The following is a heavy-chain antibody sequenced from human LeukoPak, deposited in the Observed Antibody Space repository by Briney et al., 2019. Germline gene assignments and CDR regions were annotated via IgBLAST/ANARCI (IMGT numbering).Heavy chain of an antibody. CDR2: ISSSGRTI. D-gene: IGHD1-26*01. J-gene: IGHJ4*02. CDR3: ARDGATFYGGDY. Sequence: PGGSLRLSCAASGFTFSSFEMNWVRQAPGKGLELVSYISSSGRTIYYADSVKGRFTISRDNAKNSLYLQMNSLRAEDTAVYYCARDGATFYGGDYWGQGILVTVSS. V-gene: IGHV3-48*03. CDR1: GFTFSSFE.